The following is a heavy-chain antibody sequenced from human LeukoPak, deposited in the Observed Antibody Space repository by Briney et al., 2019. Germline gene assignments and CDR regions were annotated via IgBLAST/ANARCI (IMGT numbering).Heavy chain of an antibody. J-gene: IGHJ6*02. CDR3: ARHDPSGARNYYGMDV. CDR1: GGTFSSYA. V-gene: IGHV1-69*13. D-gene: IGHD4/OR15-4a*01. Sequence: ASVKVSCKASGGTFSSYAISWVRQAPGQGLEWMGGIIPIFGTANYAQKFQGRVTITADESTSTAYMELSSLRSEDTAVYYCARHDPSGARNYYGMDVWGQGTTVTVSS. CDR2: IIPIFGTA.